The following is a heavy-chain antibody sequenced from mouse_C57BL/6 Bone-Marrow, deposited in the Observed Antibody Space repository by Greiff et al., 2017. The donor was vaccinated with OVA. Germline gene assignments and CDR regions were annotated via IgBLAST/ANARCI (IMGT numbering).Heavy chain of an antibody. CDR3: ERDKAGGAWFAY. D-gene: IGHD3-2*02. J-gene: IGHJ3*01. Sequence: DVKLVESGGGLVKPGGSLKLSCAASGFTFSSYAMSWVRQTPEKRLEWVATISDGGSYTYYPDNLKGRFTISRDNAKNNLYLQMSHLQSEDTAMYYCERDKAGGAWFAYWGQGTLVTVSA. CDR1: GFTFSSYA. V-gene: IGHV5-4*01. CDR2: ISDGGSYT.